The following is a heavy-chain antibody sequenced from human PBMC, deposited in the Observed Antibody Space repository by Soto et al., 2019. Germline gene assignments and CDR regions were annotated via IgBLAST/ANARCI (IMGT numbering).Heavy chain of an antibody. Sequence: PGGSLRLSCAASGFTFSSYSMNWVRQAPGKGLEWVSYISSSSSTIYYADSVKGRFTISRDNAKNSLYLQMNSLRAEDTAVYYCARSSVQQWPAGAFDIWGQGTMVTVSS. J-gene: IGHJ3*02. V-gene: IGHV3-48*01. CDR3: ARSSVQQWPAGAFDI. D-gene: IGHD6-19*01. CDR2: ISSSSSTI. CDR1: GFTFSSYS.